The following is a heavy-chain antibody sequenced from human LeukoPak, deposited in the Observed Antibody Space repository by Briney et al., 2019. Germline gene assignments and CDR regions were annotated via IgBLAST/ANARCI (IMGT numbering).Heavy chain of an antibody. Sequence: SETLSLTCTVSGGSISSSPYYWGWIRQPPGKGLEWIGSIYYVGSTFYNPSLKSRLTISVDTSKNQFSLKLSSVTAADTAVYYCARPNIGYSYGYFYYWGQGILVTVSS. CDR2: IYYVGST. D-gene: IGHD5-18*01. J-gene: IGHJ4*02. V-gene: IGHV4-39*07. CDR3: ARPNIGYSYGYFYY. CDR1: GGSISSSPYY.